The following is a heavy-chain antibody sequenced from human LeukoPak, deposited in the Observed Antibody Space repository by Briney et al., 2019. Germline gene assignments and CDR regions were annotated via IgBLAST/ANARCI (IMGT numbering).Heavy chain of an antibody. J-gene: IGHJ4*02. CDR3: ASRGSYPY. V-gene: IGHV1-69*04. Sequence: SVKVSCKASGGTFSSYAISWVRQAPGQGLEWTGRIIPILGIANYAQKFQGRVTITADKSTSTAYMELSSLRSEDTAVYYCASRGSYPYWGQGTLVTVSS. CDR1: GGTFSSYA. CDR2: IIPILGIA. D-gene: IGHD1-26*01.